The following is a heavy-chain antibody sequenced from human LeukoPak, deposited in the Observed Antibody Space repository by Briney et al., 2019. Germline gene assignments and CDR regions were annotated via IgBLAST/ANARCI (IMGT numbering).Heavy chain of an antibody. CDR1: GFTFSSYA. CDR2: ISGSGGST. V-gene: IGHV3-23*01. Sequence: GGSLRLSCAASGFTFSSYAMSWVRQAPGRGLEWVSGISGSGGSTLYADSVKGRFTISRDNSKKTVYLQMNSLRAEDTAVYYCAKDRVAHFFYWYFDLWGRGTLVTVSS. J-gene: IGHJ2*01. D-gene: IGHD5-12*01. CDR3: AKDRVAHFFYWYFDL.